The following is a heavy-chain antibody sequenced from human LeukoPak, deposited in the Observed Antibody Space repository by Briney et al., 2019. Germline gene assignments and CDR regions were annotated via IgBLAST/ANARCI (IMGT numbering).Heavy chain of an antibody. Sequence: PSETLSLTCTVSGGSISSSSYYWGWIRQPPGKGLEWIGSIYYSGSTYYNPSFKSRVTISVDTSKNQFSLKLSSVTAADTAVYYCAGSRSRRYFDYWGQGTLVTVSS. CDR3: AGSRSRRYFDY. J-gene: IGHJ4*02. CDR2: IYYSGST. CDR1: GGSISSSSYY. V-gene: IGHV4-39*07.